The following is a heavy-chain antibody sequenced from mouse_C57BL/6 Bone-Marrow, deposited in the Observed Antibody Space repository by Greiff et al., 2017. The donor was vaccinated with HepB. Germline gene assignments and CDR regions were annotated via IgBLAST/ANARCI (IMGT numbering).Heavy chain of an antibody. CDR2: ISYDGSN. V-gene: IGHV3-6*01. Sequence: EVKLVESGPGLVKPSQSLSLTCSVTGYSITSGYYWNWIRQFPGNKLEWMGYISYDGSNNYNPSLKNRISITRDTSKNQFFLKLNSVTTEDTATYYCARGYGSSSHWGQGTSVTVSS. D-gene: IGHD1-1*01. CDR1: GYSITSGYY. J-gene: IGHJ4*01. CDR3: ARGYGSSSH.